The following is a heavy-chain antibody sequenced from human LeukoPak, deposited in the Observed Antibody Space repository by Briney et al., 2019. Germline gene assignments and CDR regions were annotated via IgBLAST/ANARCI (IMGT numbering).Heavy chain of an antibody. V-gene: IGHV4-38-2*02. CDR2: IYHNGNT. CDR3: ARGQWMGNWNY. D-gene: IGHD1-20*01. J-gene: IGHJ4*02. Sequence: SETLSLTCTVSTYSISSGYYWGWIRQPPGKGLEWIGNIYHNGNTYYNPSLKSRVTISVDTSKKQFSLKLRTATAADTAVYYCARGQWMGNWNYWGQGTLVTVSS. CDR1: TYSISSGYY.